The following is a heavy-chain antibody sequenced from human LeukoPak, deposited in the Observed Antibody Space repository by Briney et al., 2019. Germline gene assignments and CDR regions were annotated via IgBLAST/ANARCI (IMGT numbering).Heavy chain of an antibody. V-gene: IGHV4-4*07. J-gene: IGHJ4*02. CDR2: SYTCWSA. CDR3: ARERDGHNY. D-gene: IGHD3/OR15-3a*01. CDR1: GGSIISYY. Sequence: SETLSLTCTVSGGSIISYYWSWIRQPAGKGLEWIGRSYTCWSASYNSSLNSRVTMSVDTAKNQFSLKLSSVTAADTAVYYCARERDGHNYWGQGTLVTVSS.